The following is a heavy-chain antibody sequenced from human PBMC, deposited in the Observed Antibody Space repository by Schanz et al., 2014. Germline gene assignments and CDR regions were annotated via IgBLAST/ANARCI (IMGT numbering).Heavy chain of an antibody. CDR1: GGSLSGYF. D-gene: IGHD3-10*01. J-gene: IGHJ2*01. V-gene: IGHV4-34*01. Sequence: QVQLQQWGAGLLKPSETLSLTCAVYGGSLSGYFWSWIRQPPGKGLEWIGDIGHSGNTKDNPSLKSRVTMSVETSKTQFSLNLSSVTAADTAVYYCARGGSAMVRGVMTASYWFFDLWGQGTLVTVSS. CDR3: ARGGSAMVRGVMTASYWFFDL. CDR2: IGHSGNT.